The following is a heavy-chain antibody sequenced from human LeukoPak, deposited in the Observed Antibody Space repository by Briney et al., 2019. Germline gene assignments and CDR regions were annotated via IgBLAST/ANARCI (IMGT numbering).Heavy chain of an antibody. CDR2: ISYDGSNK. Sequence: PGGSLRLSCAASGFTFSSYGMHWVRQAPGKGLEWVAVISYDGSNKYYADSVKGRFTISRDNSKNTLYLQMNSLRAEDTAVYYCAKEVSPSSRYSSGWAFDYWGQGTLATVSS. J-gene: IGHJ4*02. V-gene: IGHV3-30*18. CDR1: GFTFSSYG. D-gene: IGHD6-19*01. CDR3: AKEVSPSSRYSSGWAFDY.